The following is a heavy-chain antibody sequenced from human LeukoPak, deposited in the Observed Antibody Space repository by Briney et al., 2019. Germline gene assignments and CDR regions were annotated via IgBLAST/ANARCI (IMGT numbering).Heavy chain of an antibody. J-gene: IGHJ4*02. CDR1: GLTFSSYW. Sequence: GGSLRLSCAASGLTFSSYWMSWVRQAPGKGLEWVANIKQDGSEKYYVDSVKGRFTISRDNAKNSLYLQMNSLRAEDTAVYYCARDVLGGFDYWGQGTLVTVSS. D-gene: IGHD2-8*01. V-gene: IGHV3-7*04. CDR3: ARDVLGGFDY. CDR2: IKQDGSEK.